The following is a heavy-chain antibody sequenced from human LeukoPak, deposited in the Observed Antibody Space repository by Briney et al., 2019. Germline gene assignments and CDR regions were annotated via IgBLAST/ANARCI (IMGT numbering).Heavy chain of an antibody. D-gene: IGHD3-10*01. CDR3: ARDLAYYYGSGSYYTGPLDY. J-gene: IGHJ4*02. CDR2: INPNSGGT. CDR1: GGTFSSYA. V-gene: IGHV1-2*02. Sequence: ASVKVSRKASGGTFSSYAISWVRQAPGQGLEWMGWINPNSGGTNYAQKFQGRVTMTRDTSISTAYMELSRLRSDDTAVYYCARDLAYYYGSGSYYTGPLDYWGQGTLVTVSS.